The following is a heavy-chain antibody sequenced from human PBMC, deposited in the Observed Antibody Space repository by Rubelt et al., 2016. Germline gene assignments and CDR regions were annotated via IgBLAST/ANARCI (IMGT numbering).Heavy chain of an antibody. CDR1: GGSFSGYY. J-gene: IGHJ4*02. Sequence: QVQLQQWGAGLLKPSETLSLTCAVYGGSFSGYYWSWIRQPPGKGLEWIGEINHSGSTNYNPSLKSRVTRSVDTSKNQFSLKLSTVTAADTAVYYCARGGGSGWYKAHPWDYWGQGTLVTVSS. V-gene: IGHV4-34*01. CDR3: ARGGGSGWYKAHPWDY. CDR2: INHSGST. D-gene: IGHD6-19*01.